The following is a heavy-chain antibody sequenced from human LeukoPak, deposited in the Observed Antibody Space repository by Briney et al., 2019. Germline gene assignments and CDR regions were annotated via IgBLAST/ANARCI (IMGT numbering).Heavy chain of an antibody. J-gene: IGHJ4*02. V-gene: IGHV3-30*02. CDR1: GFTFSSYG. CDR2: IRYDGSNK. Sequence: PGGSLRLSCAASGFTFSSYGMHWVRQAPGKGLEWVAFIRYDGSNKYYADSVKGRFTISRDKSKNTLFLQMNSLRAEDTAVYYCARDRVDSSGRRLMDYWGQGTLVTVSS. D-gene: IGHD6-19*01. CDR3: ARDRVDSSGRRLMDY.